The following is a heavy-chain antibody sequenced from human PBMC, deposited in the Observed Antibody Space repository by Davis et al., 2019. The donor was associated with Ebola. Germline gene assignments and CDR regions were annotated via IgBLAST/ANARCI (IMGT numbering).Heavy chain of an antibody. CDR2: ITNTGRPI. CDR3: ARATRQWLDSYYFDY. V-gene: IGHV3-11*01. Sequence: PGGSLRLSCAASGFTFGDYSMSWIRQAPGKGLEWVSYITNTGRPIYYADSVKGRFTISRDIAKNSLYLQMNSLRAEDTAVYYCARATRQWLDSYYFDYWGQGTLITVSS. D-gene: IGHD6-19*01. CDR1: GFTFGDYS. J-gene: IGHJ4*02.